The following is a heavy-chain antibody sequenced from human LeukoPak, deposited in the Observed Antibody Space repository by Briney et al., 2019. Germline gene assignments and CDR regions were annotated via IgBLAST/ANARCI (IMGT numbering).Heavy chain of an antibody. J-gene: IGHJ6*02. CDR1: GFTFSSYG. V-gene: IGHV3-30*18. CDR3: AKDLWSPPGFFFQGIDV. Sequence: GRSLRLSCAASGFTFSSYGMHWVRQAPGKGLEWVAVISYDGSNKYYADSVKGRFTISRDNSKNTLYLQMNSLRAEDTAVYYLAKDLWSPPGFFFQGIDVWGQGATVNVSS. CDR2: ISYDGSNK. D-gene: IGHD1-14*01.